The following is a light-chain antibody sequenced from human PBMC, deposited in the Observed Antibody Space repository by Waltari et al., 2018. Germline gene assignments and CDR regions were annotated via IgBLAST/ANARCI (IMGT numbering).Light chain of an antibody. CDR3: HQRSNWLT. J-gene: IGKJ4*01. CDR1: QSVSSY. Sequence: EIVLTQSPATLSLSPGERATLSCRASQSVSSYLAWYQQKPGQPPRLLIYDASRFSGSGSGTDFTLTISSLEPEDFAVYYCHQRSNWLTFGGGTKVEIK. V-gene: IGKV3-11*01. CDR2: DAS.